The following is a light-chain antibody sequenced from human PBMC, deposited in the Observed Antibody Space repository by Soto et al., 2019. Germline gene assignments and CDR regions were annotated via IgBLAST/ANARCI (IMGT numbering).Light chain of an antibody. Sequence: DIQMTQSPSSLSTSVGDTVTITCRASQGIGKNLAWYQQKPGKVPKVLIYTASTLHSVVPSRFSGSGSGTDFTLTINSLQPEDVATYFCQKYDSVPWSFGQGTRVEI. CDR2: TAS. J-gene: IGKJ1*01. CDR1: QGIGKN. CDR3: QKYDSVPWS. V-gene: IGKV1-27*01.